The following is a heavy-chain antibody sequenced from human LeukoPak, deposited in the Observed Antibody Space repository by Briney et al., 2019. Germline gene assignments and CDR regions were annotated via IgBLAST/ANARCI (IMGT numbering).Heavy chain of an antibody. CDR3: AESIALFDAFDI. Sequence: SETLSLTCTVSGASISRSSYYWGWIRQPPGKGLEWIGSIYYSGSTYYNPSLKSRVTISLDASKNQFSMKLSSVTAADTAVYYCAESIALFDAFDIWGQGTMVTVSS. J-gene: IGHJ3*02. D-gene: IGHD6-6*01. CDR1: GASISRSSYY. CDR2: IYYSGST. V-gene: IGHV4-39*07.